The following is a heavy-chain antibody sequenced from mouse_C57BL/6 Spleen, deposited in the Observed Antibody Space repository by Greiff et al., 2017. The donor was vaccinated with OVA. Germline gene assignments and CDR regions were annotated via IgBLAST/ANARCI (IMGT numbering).Heavy chain of an antibody. V-gene: IGHV1-82*01. CDR1: GYAFSSSW. CDR2: LYPGDGDT. D-gene: IGHD1-1*01. J-gene: IGHJ2*01. Sequence: VQLQQTGPELVKPGASVKISCKASGYAFSSSWMNWVKQRPGKGLEWIGRLYPGDGDTNYNGKFKGKATLTADKSSSTAYMQLSSLTSEVSAVYFCARDTTVVASDYWGQGTTLTVSS. CDR3: ARDTTVVASDY.